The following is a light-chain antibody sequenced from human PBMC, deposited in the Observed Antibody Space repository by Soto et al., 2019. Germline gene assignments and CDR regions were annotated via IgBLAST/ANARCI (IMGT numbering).Light chain of an antibody. CDR1: QSVSSN. CDR2: GGS. Sequence: EIVMTQSPATLSVSRGESATLSCRASQSVSSNLAWYQQKPGQPPRLLIYGGSTRAAGIPARFSGSGSGTEFTLTISSLQSEDFAVYYCKHYNNWPPWTFGQGTKVDIK. V-gene: IGKV3-15*01. J-gene: IGKJ1*01. CDR3: KHYNNWPPWT.